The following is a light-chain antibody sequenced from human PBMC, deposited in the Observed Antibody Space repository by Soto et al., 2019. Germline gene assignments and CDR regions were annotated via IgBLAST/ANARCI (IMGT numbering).Light chain of an antibody. CDR1: QSISSD. CDR3: QQSYSTPYT. CDR2: AAS. J-gene: IGKJ2*01. V-gene: IGKV1-39*01. Sequence: DIPMTQSPSSLSASVGDRVTITCRASQSISSDFNWYQQKPGKAPKLLIYAASTLRSGVPSRFSGSGSGTNFALTISSLQPEDFATYYCQQSYSTPYTFGQGTKLEI.